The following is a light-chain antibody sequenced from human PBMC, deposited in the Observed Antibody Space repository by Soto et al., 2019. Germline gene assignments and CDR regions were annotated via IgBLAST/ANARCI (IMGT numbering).Light chain of an antibody. CDR2: KAS. J-gene: IGKJ4*01. Sequence: ASQTISSCLAWYQQKPGKAPKLLIYKASTLKSGVPSRFSGSGSGSEFPATVGILHPYAVATYLLNRSTDYPHTFGGGTKVDIK. CDR3: NRSTDYPHT. V-gene: IGKV1-5*03. CDR1: QTISSC.